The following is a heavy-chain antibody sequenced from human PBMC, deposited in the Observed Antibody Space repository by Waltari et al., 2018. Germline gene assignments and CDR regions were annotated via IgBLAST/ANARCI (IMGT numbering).Heavy chain of an antibody. Sequence: QVQLVQSGAEVKKPGSSVKVSCKASGSTFSSYAISWVRQAPGQGLEWMGGIIPIFGTANYAQKFQGRVTITADESTSTAYMELSSLRSEDTAVYYCARSLNTFGGYYYGMDVWGQGTTVTVSS. J-gene: IGHJ6*02. CDR2: IIPIFGTA. CDR1: GSTFSSYA. CDR3: ARSLNTFGGYYYGMDV. D-gene: IGHD3-16*01. V-gene: IGHV1-69*01.